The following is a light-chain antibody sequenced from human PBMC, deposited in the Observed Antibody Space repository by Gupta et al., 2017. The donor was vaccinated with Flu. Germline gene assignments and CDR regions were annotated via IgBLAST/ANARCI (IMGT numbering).Light chain of an antibody. Sequence: EIVLTQSPGTLSLSPGERATLSCRASQRVSLNYLGWYQQRPGQVPRLLIYDASRRSTGLPDRFSGSGSGTDFTLTISRLEPEDIAVYYCQQYEHPPVTFGGGTKVEIK. CDR1: QRVSLNY. CDR3: QQYEHPPVT. CDR2: DAS. J-gene: IGKJ4*01. V-gene: IGKV3-20*01.